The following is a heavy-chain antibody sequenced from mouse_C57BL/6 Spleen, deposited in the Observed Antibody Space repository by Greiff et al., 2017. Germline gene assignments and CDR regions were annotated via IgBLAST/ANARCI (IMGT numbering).Heavy chain of an antibody. CDR2: ISSGSSTI. CDR3: ARTSITTVLDY. Sequence: EVQLKESGGGLVKPGGSLKLSCAASGFTFSDYGMHWVRQAPEKGLEWVAYISSGSSTIYYADTVKGRFTISRDNAKNTLFLQMTGLRSEDTAMYYCARTSITTVLDYWGQGTTLTVSS. J-gene: IGHJ2*01. D-gene: IGHD1-1*01. CDR1: GFTFSDYG. V-gene: IGHV5-17*01.